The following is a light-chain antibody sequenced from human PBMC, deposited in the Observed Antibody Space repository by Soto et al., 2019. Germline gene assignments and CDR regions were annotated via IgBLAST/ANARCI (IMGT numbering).Light chain of an antibody. CDR3: QSYDNSLSGSGV. CDR2: ENN. CDR1: SSNIGAGYD. V-gene: IGLV1-40*01. J-gene: IGLJ1*01. Sequence: QSVLTQPPSVSGAPGQRVTISCTGSSSNIGAGYDVHWYQQVPGTAPKLLIYENNNRPSGVPDRFSGSKSGASASLAITGLQADYEADYYCQSYDNSLSGSGVFGTGTKLTVL.